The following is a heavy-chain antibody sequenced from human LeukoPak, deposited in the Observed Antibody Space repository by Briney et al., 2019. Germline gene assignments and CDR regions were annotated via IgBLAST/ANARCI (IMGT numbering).Heavy chain of an antibody. V-gene: IGHV3-48*03. CDR3: ARHHPSYGYRSLVP. Sequence: PGGSLRLSCAASGFTFSSYEMNWVRQAPGKGLEWVSYISSSGSTIYYAGSVKGRFTISRDNAKNSLYLQMNSLRAEDTAVYYCARHHPSYGYRSLVPWGQGTMVTVSS. CDR2: ISSSGSTI. J-gene: IGHJ3*01. CDR1: GFTFSSYE. D-gene: IGHD5-18*01.